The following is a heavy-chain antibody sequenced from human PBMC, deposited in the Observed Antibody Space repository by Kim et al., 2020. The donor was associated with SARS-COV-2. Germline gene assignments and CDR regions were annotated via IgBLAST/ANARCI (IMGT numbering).Heavy chain of an antibody. CDR3: ARTRRITIFGVVIKKISRESDHYYYYGMDV. CDR2: ISSSGSTI. Sequence: GGSLILSCAASGFTFSSYEMNWVRQAPGKGLEWVSYISSSGSTIYYADSVKGRFTISIDNAKNSLYLQMNSLRAEDTAVYYCARTRRITIFGVVIKKISRESDHYYYYGMDVWGQGTTVTVSS. V-gene: IGHV3-48*03. D-gene: IGHD3-3*01. CDR1: GFTFSSYE. J-gene: IGHJ6*02.